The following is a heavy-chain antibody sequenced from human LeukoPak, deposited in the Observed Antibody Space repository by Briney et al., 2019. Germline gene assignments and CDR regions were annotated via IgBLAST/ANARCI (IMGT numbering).Heavy chain of an antibody. CDR3: ARVRGAAYDY. V-gene: IGHV4-31*03. CDR1: GGSISSGGYY. J-gene: IGHJ4*02. CDR2: VYYSGST. Sequence: PSETLSLTCTVSGGSISSGGYYWSWIRQHPGKGLEWIGYVYYSGSTYYNPSLKSRVTTSVDTSKNQFSLKLSSVTAADTAVYYCARVRGAAYDYWGRGTLVTVSS. D-gene: IGHD3-10*01.